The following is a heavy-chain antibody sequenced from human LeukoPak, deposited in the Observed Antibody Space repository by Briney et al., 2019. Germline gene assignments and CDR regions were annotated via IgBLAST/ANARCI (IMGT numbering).Heavy chain of an antibody. CDR1: GGTFSSYA. D-gene: IGHD5-24*01. CDR3: ARGSDGYTPKNAFDI. Sequence: GASVKVSCKASGGTFSSYAISWVRQAPGQGLEWMGGIIPIFGTANYAQKFQGRVTITADESTSTAYMELSSLRSEDTAVYYCARGSDGYTPKNAFDIWGQGTMVTVSS. CDR2: IIPIFGTA. V-gene: IGHV1-69*13. J-gene: IGHJ3*02.